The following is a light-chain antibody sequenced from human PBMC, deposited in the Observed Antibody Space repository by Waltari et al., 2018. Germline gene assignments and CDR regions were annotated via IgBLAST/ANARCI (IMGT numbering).Light chain of an antibody. CDR2: SNK. J-gene: IGLJ2*01. CDR3: AAWDYSLNGVL. Sequence: QSVVTQPPSASGTPGQRVTISCSGSNSNIGSNPVNWYQQLPGTAPKFLIYSNKPRPSGVPGRFSGSKSGTSASLAISGLQSEDEADYYCAAWDYSLNGVLFGGGTKLTVL. V-gene: IGLV1-44*01. CDR1: NSNIGSNP.